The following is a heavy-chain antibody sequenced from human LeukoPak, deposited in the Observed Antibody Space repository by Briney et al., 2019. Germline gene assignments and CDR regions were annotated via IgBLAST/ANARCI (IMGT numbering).Heavy chain of an antibody. CDR1: GGSIDRYY. D-gene: IGHD3-16*02. CDR3: ARAPRTGAWDMITFGGVIVHGDAFDF. J-gene: IGHJ3*01. CDR2: IAYIGST. Sequence: SETLSLTCTVSGGSIDRYYWSWIRQPAGKGLEWIGRIAYIGSTNYNPSLKSRLSMSVDPSKNQSSLTLTSVTAADKAVYYCARAPRTGAWDMITFGGVIVHGDAFDFWGEGTTVTVSS. V-gene: IGHV4-4*07.